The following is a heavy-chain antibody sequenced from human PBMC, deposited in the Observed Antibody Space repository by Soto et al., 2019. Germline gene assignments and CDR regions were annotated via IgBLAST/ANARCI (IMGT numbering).Heavy chain of an antibody. J-gene: IGHJ6*02. CDR1: GGSFSGYY. V-gene: IGHV4-34*01. CDR3: ARGPRYYDFWSGYYTGPYYYYGMGV. Sequence: SETLSLTCAVYGGSFSGYYWSWIRQPPGKGLEWIGEINHSGSTNYNPSLKSRVTISVDTSKNQFSLKLSSVTAADTAVYYCARGPRYYDFWSGYYTGPYYYYGMGVWGQGTTVTVSS. D-gene: IGHD3-3*01. CDR2: INHSGST.